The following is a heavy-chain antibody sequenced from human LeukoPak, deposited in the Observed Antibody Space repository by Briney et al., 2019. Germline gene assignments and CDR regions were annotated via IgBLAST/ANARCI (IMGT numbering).Heavy chain of an antibody. CDR2: IWYDGSNK. J-gene: IGHJ6*03. CDR3: AKGYYYMDV. CDR1: GFTFSSYG. Sequence: PGGSLRLSCAASGFTFSSYGMNWVRQAPGKGLEWVAVIWYDGSNKYYADSVKGRFTISRDNSKNTLYLQMNSLRAEDTAVYYCAKGYYYMDVWGKGTTVTVSS. V-gene: IGHV3-33*06.